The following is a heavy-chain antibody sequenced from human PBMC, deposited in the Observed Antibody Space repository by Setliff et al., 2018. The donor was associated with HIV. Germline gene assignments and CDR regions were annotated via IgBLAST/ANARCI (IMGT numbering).Heavy chain of an antibody. CDR3: ARGRDYYGSGSYYPLGY. V-gene: IGHV4-39*07. J-gene: IGHJ4*02. CDR2: IYYSGNT. D-gene: IGHD3-10*01. CDR1: GDSIFTSTYY. Sequence: SETLSLTCSVSGDSIFTSTYYWGWIRQPPGKRLEWIGSIYYSGNTYYNPSLKSRVTISVDTSKNQFSLKLSSVTAADTAIYYCARGRDYYGSGSYYPLGYWGQGTLVTVSS.